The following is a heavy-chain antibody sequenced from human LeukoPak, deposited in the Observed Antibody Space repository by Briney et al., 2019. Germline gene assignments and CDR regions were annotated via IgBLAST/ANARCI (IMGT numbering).Heavy chain of an antibody. CDR1: GFTFSDYY. CDR2: ISSSGSTI. V-gene: IGHV3-11*04. J-gene: IGHJ5*02. Sequence: GGSLRLSCAASGFTFSDYYMSWIRQAPGKGLEWVSYISSSGSTIYYADSVKGRFTISRDNAKNSLYLQMNSLRAEDTAVYYCARDPKYYYGSGSYPMPWGQGTLVTVSS. D-gene: IGHD3-10*01. CDR3: ARDPKYYYGSGSYPMP.